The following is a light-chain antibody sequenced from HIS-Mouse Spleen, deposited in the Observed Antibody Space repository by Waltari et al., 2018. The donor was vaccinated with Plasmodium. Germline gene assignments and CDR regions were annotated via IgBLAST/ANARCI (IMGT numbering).Light chain of an antibody. V-gene: IGKV3-15*01. CDR1: KSVSSN. Sequence: ELLMTQSPSTLSVSPGERPTLSCRASKSVSSNLAWYQQKPGQAPRLLIYGASTRATGIPARFSGSGSGTEFTLTISSMQSEDFAVYYCQQYNNWPRGTFGQGTKVEIK. CDR2: GAS. J-gene: IGKJ1*01. CDR3: QQYNNWPRGT.